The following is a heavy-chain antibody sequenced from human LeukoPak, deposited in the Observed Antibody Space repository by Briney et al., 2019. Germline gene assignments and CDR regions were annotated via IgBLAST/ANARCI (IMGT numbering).Heavy chain of an antibody. V-gene: IGHV1-18*01. Sequence: ASVKVSCKASGYTFTSYGISWVRQAPGQGLEWMGWISAYNGNTNYAQKLQGRVTMTTDTSTSTAYMELRSLRSDDTAVYYCARDMDIVVVPAAIPRGYNWFDPWGQGTLVTVSS. J-gene: IGHJ5*02. D-gene: IGHD2-2*02. CDR1: GYTFTSYG. CDR3: ARDMDIVVVPAAIPRGYNWFDP. CDR2: ISAYNGNT.